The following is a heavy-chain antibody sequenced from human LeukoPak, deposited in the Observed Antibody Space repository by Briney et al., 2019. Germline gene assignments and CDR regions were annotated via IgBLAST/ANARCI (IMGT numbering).Heavy chain of an antibody. CDR2: IYPGDSYT. J-gene: IGHJ6*03. CDR3: ARLAGSYSSSSSGHYYYNYIDV. Sequence: GESLKISCKGSGYTFTSYWIAWVRQMPGKGLEWMGIIYPGDSYTKYSPSFQGQITISVTKSINTAYVQWSSLKASDTAMYYCARLAGSYSSSSSGHYYYNYIDVWGKGTTVTVSS. V-gene: IGHV5-51*01. D-gene: IGHD6-13*01. CDR1: GYTFTSYW.